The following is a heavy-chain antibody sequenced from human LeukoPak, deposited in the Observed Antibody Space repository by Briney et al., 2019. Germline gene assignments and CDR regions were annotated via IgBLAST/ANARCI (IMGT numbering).Heavy chain of an antibody. D-gene: IGHD2-2*01. CDR3: ARHLSDITSSPNY. V-gene: IGHV5-51*01. Sequence: AESLKISCKGSGYSFSSYWIACVRQMPRKGLEWMGVIYPRDSRTTYSPSFQDQVTISADKSISTAYLQWTSLKASDTAMYYCARHLSDITSSPNYWGPGTLVTVSS. CDR1: GYSFSSYW. J-gene: IGHJ4*02. CDR2: IYPRDSRT.